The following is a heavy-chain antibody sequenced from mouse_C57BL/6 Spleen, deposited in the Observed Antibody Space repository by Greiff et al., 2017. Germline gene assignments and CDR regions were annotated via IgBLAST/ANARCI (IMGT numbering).Heavy chain of an antibody. CDR1: GYTFTSYW. V-gene: IGHV1-50*01. Sequence: QVQLQQPGAELVKPGASVKLSCKASGYTFTSYWMQWVKQRPGQGLEWIGEIDPSDSYPNYNQKFKGNATLTVDTSSSTAYMQLSSQTSEDSAVYYCATLRSRARDYWGQGTSVTVSS. D-gene: IGHD1-1*01. CDR2: IDPSDSYP. J-gene: IGHJ4*01. CDR3: ATLRSRARDY.